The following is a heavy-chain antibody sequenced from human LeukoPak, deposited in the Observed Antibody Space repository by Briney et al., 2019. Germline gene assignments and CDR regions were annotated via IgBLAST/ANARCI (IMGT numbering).Heavy chain of an antibody. J-gene: IGHJ4*02. CDR2: IIPILGIA. V-gene: IGHV1-69*10. D-gene: IGHD3-16*01. Sequence: VASVKVSCKASVGTFSSYAISRVRPTPEQGVEWMGRIIPILGIANYAQKFQSRVTISADKFTSTAYMELSSLRSENTAVYYCASLWGTTTEFDYWGQGTLVTVSS. CDR1: VGTFSSYA. CDR3: ASLWGTTTEFDY.